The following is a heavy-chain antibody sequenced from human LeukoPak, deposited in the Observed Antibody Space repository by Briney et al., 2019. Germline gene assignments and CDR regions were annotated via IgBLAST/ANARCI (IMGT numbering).Heavy chain of an antibody. CDR3: ARSPGITMIVVVNY. D-gene: IGHD3-22*01. V-gene: IGHV4-38-2*01. J-gene: IGHJ4*02. CDR2: IYHSGRT. CDR1: GYSISSGYY. Sequence: SDTLSLTCAVSGYSISSGYYWGWIRQPPGKGLEWIGSIYHSGRTYYNPSLKSRVTISVDTSKNQFSLKLSSVTAADTAVYYCARSPGITMIVVVNYWGQGTLVTVFS.